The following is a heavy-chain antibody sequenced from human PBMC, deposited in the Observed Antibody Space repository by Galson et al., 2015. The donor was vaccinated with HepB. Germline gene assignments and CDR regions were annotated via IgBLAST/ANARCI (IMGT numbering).Heavy chain of an antibody. D-gene: IGHD2-21*01. CDR3: ARDLRSHCAGTCYPGEFDY. CDR1: GFTFSTQG. CDR2: VSYDGSYT. J-gene: IGHJ4*02. Sequence: SLRLSCAASGFTFSTQGIHWVRQAPCKGLEWVGVVSYDGSYTFYGDSVKGRSTISRDNSKNTVYLQMNGLKVNDTGVYYCARDLRSHCAGTCYPGEFDYWGQGTLVTVSS. V-gene: IGHV3-30*03.